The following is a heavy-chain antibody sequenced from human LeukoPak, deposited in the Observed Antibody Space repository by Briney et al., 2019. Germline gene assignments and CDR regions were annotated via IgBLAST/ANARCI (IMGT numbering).Heavy chain of an antibody. Sequence: GGSLRLSCAASGFXFSSYAMHWVRQAPGKGLEWVAVISYDGSNKYYADSVKGRFTISRDNAKNSLYLQMNSLRAEDTAVYYCARDPTMGFDIWGQGTMVTVS. D-gene: IGHD3-10*01. CDR3: ARDPTMGFDI. CDR2: ISYDGSNK. J-gene: IGHJ3*02. V-gene: IGHV3-30-3*01. CDR1: GFXFSSYA.